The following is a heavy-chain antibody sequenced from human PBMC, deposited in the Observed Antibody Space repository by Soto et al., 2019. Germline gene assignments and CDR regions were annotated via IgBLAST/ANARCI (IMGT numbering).Heavy chain of an antibody. J-gene: IGHJ4*02. Sequence: GESLKISCKGSGYSCTSYSISWVRQMPGKGLEWMGRIDPSDSYTNYSPSFQGHVTISADKSISTAYLQWSSLKASDTAMYFCARRSTDILTGYYSSFDYWGQGTLVTVSS. CDR2: IDPSDSYT. CDR3: ARRSTDILTGYYSSFDY. CDR1: GYSCTSYS. D-gene: IGHD3-9*01. V-gene: IGHV5-10-1*01.